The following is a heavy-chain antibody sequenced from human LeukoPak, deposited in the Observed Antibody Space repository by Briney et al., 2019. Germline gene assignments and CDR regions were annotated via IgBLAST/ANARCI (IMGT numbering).Heavy chain of an antibody. D-gene: IGHD2-8*01. CDR1: GGSFSGYY. CDR3: ARGLLGYCTNGVCPNYYMDV. J-gene: IGHJ6*03. Sequence: SETLSLTCAVYGGSFSGYYWSWIRQPPGKGLEWIGEINHSGSTNYNPSLKSRVTISVDTSKNQFSLKLSSVTAADTAVYYCARGLLGYCTNGVCPNYYMDVWGKGTTVTVSS. V-gene: IGHV4-34*01. CDR2: INHSGST.